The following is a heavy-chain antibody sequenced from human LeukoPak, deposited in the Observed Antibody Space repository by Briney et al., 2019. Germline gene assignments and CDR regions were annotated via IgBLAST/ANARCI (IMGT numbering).Heavy chain of an antibody. CDR1: GFTVSSNY. J-gene: IGHJ6*02. V-gene: IGHV3-30-3*01. CDR3: ARTNVVTRYYYYGMDV. Sequence: GGSLRLSCAASGFTVSSNYMSWVRQAPGKGLEWVAVISYDGSNKYYADSVKGRFTISRDNSKNTLYLQMNSLRAEDTAVYYCARTNVVTRYYYYGMDVWGQGTTVTVSS. CDR2: ISYDGSNK. D-gene: IGHD2-21*02.